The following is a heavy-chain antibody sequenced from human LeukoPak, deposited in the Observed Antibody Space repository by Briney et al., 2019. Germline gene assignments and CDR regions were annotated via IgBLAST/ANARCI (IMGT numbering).Heavy chain of an antibody. D-gene: IGHD5-18*01. CDR2: IIPIFGTA. J-gene: IGHJ3*02. V-gene: IGHV1-69*06. Sequence: ASVKVSCKASGGTFSSYAISWVRQAPGQGLEWMGGIIPIFGTANYAQKFQGRVTITADKSTSTAYMELSSLRSEDTAVYYCARILDTAMVTGAFDIWGQGTMVTVSS. CDR3: ARILDTAMVTGAFDI. CDR1: GGTFSSYA.